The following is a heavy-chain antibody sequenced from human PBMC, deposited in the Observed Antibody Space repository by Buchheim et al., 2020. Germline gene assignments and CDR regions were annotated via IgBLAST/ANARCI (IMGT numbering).Heavy chain of an antibody. CDR2: IYYSGST. CDR3: ARGPYPSGWFGDYFDY. D-gene: IGHD6-19*01. J-gene: IGHJ4*02. CDR1: GGSISTSSIY. V-gene: IGHV4-39*01. Sequence: QLQLQESGPGLVNPSETLSLTCTVSGGSISTSSIYWTWIRQPPGKGLEWIGGIYYSGSTYYNPSLKSRVTISGDTSKNQFSLILSSVTAADTAVYYCARGPYPSGWFGDYFDYWGQGTL.